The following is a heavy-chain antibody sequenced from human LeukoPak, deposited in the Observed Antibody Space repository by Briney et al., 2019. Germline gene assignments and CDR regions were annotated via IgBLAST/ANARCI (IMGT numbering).Heavy chain of an antibody. Sequence: GPGGSLRLSCAASGFTFSSYAMHWVRQAPGKGLEWVSGINWNGGSTGYADSVKGRFTISRDNAKNSLYLQMNSLRAEDTALYHCARSSIFWYSGMDVWGQGTTVTVSS. D-gene: IGHD3-9*01. CDR2: INWNGGST. V-gene: IGHV3-20*01. J-gene: IGHJ6*02. CDR1: GFTFSSYA. CDR3: ARSSIFWYSGMDV.